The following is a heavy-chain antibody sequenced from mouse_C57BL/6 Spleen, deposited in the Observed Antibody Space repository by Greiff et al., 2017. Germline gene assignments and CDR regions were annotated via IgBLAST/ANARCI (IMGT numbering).Heavy chain of an antibody. J-gene: IGHJ2*01. Sequence: VKLQESGPELVKPGASVKISCKASGYSFTSYYIHWVKQRPGQGLEWIGWIYPGSGNTKYNEKFKGKATLTADTSSSTAYMQLSSLTSEDSAVYYCARWDSSGPFDYWGQGTTLTVSS. CDR3: ARWDSSGPFDY. D-gene: IGHD3-2*02. CDR1: GYSFTSYY. V-gene: IGHV1-66*01. CDR2: IYPGSGNT.